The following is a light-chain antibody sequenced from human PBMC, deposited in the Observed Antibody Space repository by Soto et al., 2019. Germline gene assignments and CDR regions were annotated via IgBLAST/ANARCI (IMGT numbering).Light chain of an antibody. J-gene: IGKJ1*01. V-gene: IGKV3D-15*01. CDR2: DAS. Sequence: EIVMTQSPATLSVSPGERATLSCRASQSVSSRLAWYQQKRGQAPRLLIYDASTRATGIPARFSGSGSGTEFTLTISSLQPDDFATYYCQQYKSYRTFGQGTKVDIK. CDR1: QSVSSR. CDR3: QQYKSYRT.